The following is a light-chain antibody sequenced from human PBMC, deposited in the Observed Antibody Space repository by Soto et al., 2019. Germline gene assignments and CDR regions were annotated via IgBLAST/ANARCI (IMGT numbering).Light chain of an antibody. CDR1: QSVSNNY. Sequence: EIVLTQSPGALSLSPGGRATLSCRASQSVSNNYLAWYQQKPGQAPRLLIYGASSRATGIPDRFSGSGSGTDFTLTISRLEPEDFAVYYCQQYVSTPLTFGGGTKVDIK. J-gene: IGKJ4*01. V-gene: IGKV3-20*01. CDR3: QQYVSTPLT. CDR2: GAS.